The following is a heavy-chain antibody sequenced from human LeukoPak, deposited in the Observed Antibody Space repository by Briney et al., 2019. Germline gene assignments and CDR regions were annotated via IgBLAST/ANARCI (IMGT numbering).Heavy chain of an antibody. J-gene: IGHJ3*02. CDR3: ARDGPYYDILTGYSSGAFDI. V-gene: IGHV1-69*13. CDR1: GGTFSSYA. Sequence: SVKVSCKASGGTFSSYAISWVRQAPGQGLEWMGGIIPIFGTANYAQKFQGRVTITADESTSTAYMERSSLRSEDTAVYYCARDGPYYDILTGYSSGAFDIWGQGTMVTVSS. D-gene: IGHD3-9*01. CDR2: IIPIFGTA.